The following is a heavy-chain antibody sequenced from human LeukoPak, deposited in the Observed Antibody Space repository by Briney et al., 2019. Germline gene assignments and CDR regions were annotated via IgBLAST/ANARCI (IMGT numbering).Heavy chain of an antibody. Sequence: PSETLSLTCTVFGYSISSGYCWGWIRQPPGKGLEWIGNICHSETTYYSPSLKSRVTISVDNSRNQFSLGLSSVSAADTAVYYCARGIPGYFGTSGYYYEYWGQGTLVTVSS. V-gene: IGHV4-38-2*02. J-gene: IGHJ4*02. CDR3: ARGIPGYFGTSGYYYEY. CDR1: GYSISSGYC. CDR2: ICHSETT. D-gene: IGHD3-22*01.